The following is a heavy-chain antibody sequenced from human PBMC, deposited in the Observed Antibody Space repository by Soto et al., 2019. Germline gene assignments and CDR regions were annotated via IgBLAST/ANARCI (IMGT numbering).Heavy chain of an antibody. CDR2: SRNKAISYST. J-gene: IGHJ4*02. Sequence: EVQVVESGGGLVQPGGSLRLSCAASGFTFSDHYMDWVRQAPGKGLEWVGRSRNKAISYSTEYAAPVRGRFTISRDDSGDSVYLEMNSLKTEDTAVYYCAVDIVGTGSYWGQGTLVTVSS. V-gene: IGHV3-72*01. D-gene: IGHD5-12*01. CDR1: GFTFSDHY. CDR3: AVDIVGTGSY.